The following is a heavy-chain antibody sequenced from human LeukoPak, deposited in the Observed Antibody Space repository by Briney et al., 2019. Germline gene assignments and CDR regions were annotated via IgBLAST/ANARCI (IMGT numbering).Heavy chain of an antibody. CDR1: GFTFSSYA. D-gene: IGHD3-22*01. J-gene: IGHJ4*02. CDR2: ISGSGGST. V-gene: IGHV3-23*01. CDR3: AKDLGSSGYYYIDY. Sequence: GGSLRLSCAASGFTFSSYAMSWVRQAPGKGLEWVSTISGSGGSTYYADSVKGRFTISRDNSKNTLYLQMNSLRAEDTAVYYCAKDLGSSGYYYIDYWGQGTLVTVSS.